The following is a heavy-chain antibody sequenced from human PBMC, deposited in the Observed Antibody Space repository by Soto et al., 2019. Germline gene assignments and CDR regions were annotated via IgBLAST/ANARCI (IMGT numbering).Heavy chain of an antibody. CDR2: INHSGST. D-gene: IGHD4-17*01. CDR1: GGSFSGYY. CDR3: ARGRGSTVITRYYYYGMDV. Sequence: SETLSLTCAVYGGSFSGYYWSWIRQPPGKGLEWIGEINHSGSTNYNPSLKSRVTVSVDTSKNQFSLKLSSVTAADTAVYYCARGRGSTVITRYYYYGMDVWGQGTTVTVSS. V-gene: IGHV4-34*01. J-gene: IGHJ6*02.